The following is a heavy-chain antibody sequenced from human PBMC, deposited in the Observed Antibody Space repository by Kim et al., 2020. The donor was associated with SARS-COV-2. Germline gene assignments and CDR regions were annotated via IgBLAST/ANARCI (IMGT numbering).Heavy chain of an antibody. CDR1: GGSISSYY. V-gene: IGHV4-59*01. D-gene: IGHD6-13*01. Sequence: SETLSLTCTVSGGSISSYYWRWIRQPPGKGLEWIGYIYYSGSTNYNPSLKSRVTISVDTSKNPFSLKLSSVTAADTAVYYCARAEYSSRFRWFDPWGQGTLVTVSS. CDR3: ARAEYSSRFRWFDP. J-gene: IGHJ5*02. CDR2: IYYSGST.